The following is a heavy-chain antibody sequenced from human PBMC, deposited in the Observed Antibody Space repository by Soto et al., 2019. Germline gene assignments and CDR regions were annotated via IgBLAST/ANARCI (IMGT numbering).Heavy chain of an antibody. CDR1: GFTFSSYA. D-gene: IGHD3-10*01. J-gene: IGHJ6*02. CDR2: ISGSGGST. Sequence: GGSLRLSCAASGFTFSSYAMSWVRQAPGKGLEWVSAISGSGGSTYYADSVKGRFTISRDNSKNTLYLQMNSLRAEDTAVYYCAKDFPTQRITMVRGVMRWVSDVWGQGTTVTVSS. V-gene: IGHV3-23*01. CDR3: AKDFPTQRITMVRGVMRWVSDV.